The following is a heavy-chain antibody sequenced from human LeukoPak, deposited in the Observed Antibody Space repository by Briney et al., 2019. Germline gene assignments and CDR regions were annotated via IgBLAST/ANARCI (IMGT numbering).Heavy chain of an antibody. V-gene: IGHV3-23*01. J-gene: IGHJ4*02. D-gene: IGHD6-13*01. CDR3: AKDLGNIAAAGTGFDY. Sequence: GGSLRLSCAASGFTFSSYAMSWVRQAPGKGLEWVSAISGSGSSTYYADSVKGRFTISRGNSKNTLYLQMNSLRAEDTAVYYCAKDLGNIAAAGTGFDYWGQGTLVTVSS. CDR2: ISGSGSST. CDR1: GFTFSSYA.